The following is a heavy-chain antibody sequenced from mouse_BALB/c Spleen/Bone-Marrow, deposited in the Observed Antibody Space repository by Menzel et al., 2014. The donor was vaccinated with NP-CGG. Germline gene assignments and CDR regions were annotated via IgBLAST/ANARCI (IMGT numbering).Heavy chain of an antibody. Sequence: VQLQQSGAELVKPGASVKLSCTASGFNIKDTYMHWVKQRPEQGLEWIGRIDPANGNTKYDPKFQGKATITTDTSSNTAYLQLRSQTSEDTAVYYCARYDYRYSWFAYWGQGTLVTVSA. CDR3: ARYDYRYSWFAY. CDR1: GFNIKDTY. J-gene: IGHJ3*01. V-gene: IGHV14-3*02. D-gene: IGHD2-14*01. CDR2: IDPANGNT.